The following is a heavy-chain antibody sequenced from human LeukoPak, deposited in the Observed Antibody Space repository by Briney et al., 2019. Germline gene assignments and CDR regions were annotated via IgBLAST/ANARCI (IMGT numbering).Heavy chain of an antibody. CDR1: GFTFSSYG. V-gene: IGHV3-33*01. J-gene: IGHJ4*02. CDR2: IWYDGSNK. D-gene: IGHD3-22*01. CDR3: ARDSSGYLKFIDY. Sequence: QSGRSLRLSCVASGFTFSSYGMHWARQAPGKGLEWVAVIWYDGSNKYYADSVKGRFTISRDNSKNTLYLQMNSLRAEDTAVYYCARDSSGYLKFIDYWGQGTLVTVSS.